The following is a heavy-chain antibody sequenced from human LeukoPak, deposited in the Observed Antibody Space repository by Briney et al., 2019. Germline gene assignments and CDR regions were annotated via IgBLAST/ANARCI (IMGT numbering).Heavy chain of an antibody. D-gene: IGHD3-22*01. CDR3: ARGSGYYYDSSGYN. J-gene: IGHJ1*01. V-gene: IGHV1-8*01. Sequence: ASVKVSCKASGYTFTSDDINWVRQATGQGLEWMGWMNPNSGNTGYAQKFQGRVTMTRNTSISTAYMELSSLRSEDTAVYYCARGSGYYYDSSGYNWGQGTLVTVSS. CDR1: GYTFTSDD. CDR2: MNPNSGNT.